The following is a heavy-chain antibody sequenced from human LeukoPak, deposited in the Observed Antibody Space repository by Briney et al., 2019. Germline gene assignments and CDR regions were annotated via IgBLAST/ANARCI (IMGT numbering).Heavy chain of an antibody. J-gene: IGHJ4*02. CDR2: IRYDGSNK. Sequence: GGSLRLSCAASGFTFSSYGMHWVRQAPGKGLEWVAFIRYDGSNKYYADSVKGRFTISRDNSKNTLYLQMNSLRAEDTAVYYCAKDGALYCSSTSCYTVGFDYWGQGTLVTVSS. V-gene: IGHV3-30*02. CDR1: GFTFSSYG. D-gene: IGHD2-2*02. CDR3: AKDGALYCSSTSCYTVGFDY.